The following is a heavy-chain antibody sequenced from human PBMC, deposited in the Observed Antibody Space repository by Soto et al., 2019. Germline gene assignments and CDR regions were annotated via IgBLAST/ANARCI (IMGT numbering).Heavy chain of an antibody. CDR3: ARDGSVVLALSARDL. V-gene: IGHV3-11*01. Sequence: QVQLVESGGGLVKPGGSLRLSCAASGFALSDYYMTWLRQAPGKGLEWVSYISSSGSTIYYADSVKGRFTVSRDNAQKSLYLQMDSLRAEDTAVYSCARDGSVVLALSARDLWGQGTRVTVSS. CDR1: GFALSDYY. J-gene: IGHJ3*01. CDR2: ISSSGSTI. D-gene: IGHD2-15*01.